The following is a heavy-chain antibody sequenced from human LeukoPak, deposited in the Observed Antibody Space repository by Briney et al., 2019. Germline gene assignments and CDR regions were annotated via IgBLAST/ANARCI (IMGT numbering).Heavy chain of an antibody. CDR2: ISAYNGNT. J-gene: IGHJ4*02. CDR3: ARDRRVAAGGDTCGDY. D-gene: IGHD6-13*01. CDR1: GYTFTSYG. V-gene: IGHV1-18*01. Sequence: ASVKVSCKASGYTFTSYGISWVRQAPGQGIEWMGWISAYNGNTNYAQKLQGRVTMTTDTSTSTAYMELRSLRSDDTAVYYCARDRRVAAGGDTCGDYWGQGTLVTVSS.